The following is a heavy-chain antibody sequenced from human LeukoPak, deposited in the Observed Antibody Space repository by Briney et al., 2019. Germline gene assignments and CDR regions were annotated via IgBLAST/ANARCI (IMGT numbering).Heavy chain of an antibody. J-gene: IGHJ4*02. CDR1: GFTLDDYA. Sequence: GGSLRLSCAASGFTLDDYAMHWVRQAPGKGLEWVSCISWNSGNIGHADSVKGRFTIARDNAEHSLYLQVNSVRAEDTALYVCGKDSIAGGVSRSYDYWGQGTLVTVSS. CDR2: ISWNSGNI. V-gene: IGHV3-9*01. D-gene: IGHD1-26*01. CDR3: GKDSIAGGVSRSYDY.